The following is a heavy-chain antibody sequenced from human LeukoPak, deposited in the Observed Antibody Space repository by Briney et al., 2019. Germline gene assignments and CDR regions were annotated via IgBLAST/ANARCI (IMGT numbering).Heavy chain of an antibody. CDR3: ARGGQPPHHPRYYYYYYMDV. Sequence: PGGSLRLSCAASGFTFSSYEMNWVRQAPGKGLEWVANIKQDGSEKYYVDPVKGRFTISRDNAKNSLYLQMNSLRAEDTAVYYCARGGQPPHHPRYYYYYYMDVWGKGTTVTVSS. D-gene: IGHD1-14*01. J-gene: IGHJ6*03. CDR1: GFTFSSYE. CDR2: IKQDGSEK. V-gene: IGHV3-7*01.